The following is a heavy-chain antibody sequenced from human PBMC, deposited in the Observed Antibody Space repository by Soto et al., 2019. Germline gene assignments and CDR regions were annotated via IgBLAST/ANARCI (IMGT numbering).Heavy chain of an antibody. Sequence: QVQLVESGGGVVQPGRSLRLSCAASGFTFSSYGMHWVRQAPGKGLEWVAVISYDGSNKYYADSVKGRFTISRDNSKNTLYLQMNRLRAEDTAVYYCAKDLIHCSGGSCYSGGYGMDVWGQGTTVTVSS. J-gene: IGHJ6*02. D-gene: IGHD2-15*01. CDR2: ISYDGSNK. V-gene: IGHV3-30*18. CDR3: AKDLIHCSGGSCYSGGYGMDV. CDR1: GFTFSSYG.